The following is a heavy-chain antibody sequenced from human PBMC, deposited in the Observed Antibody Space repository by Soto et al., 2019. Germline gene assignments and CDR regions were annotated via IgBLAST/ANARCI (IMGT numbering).Heavy chain of an antibody. CDR3: ARGGYDSSGYSFYYYYYGMDV. J-gene: IGHJ6*02. V-gene: IGHV1-69*01. CDR1: GGTFSSYA. Sequence: QVQLVQSGAEVKKPGSSVKVSCKASGGTFSSYAISWVRQAPGQGLEWMGGIIPIFGTANYAQKFQGRVTITADESTSTAYMELSSRRSEDTAVYYCARGGYDSSGYSFYYYYYGMDVWGQGTTVTVSS. D-gene: IGHD3-22*01. CDR2: IIPIFGTA.